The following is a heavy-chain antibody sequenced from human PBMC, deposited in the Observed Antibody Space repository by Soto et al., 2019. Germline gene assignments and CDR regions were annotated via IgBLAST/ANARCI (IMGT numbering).Heavy chain of an antibody. V-gene: IGHV1-69*13. CDR1: GGTFSSYA. D-gene: IGHD2-2*01. J-gene: IGHJ4*02. Sequence: ASVKVSCKASGGTFSSYAISWVRQAPGQGLEWMGGIIPIFGTANYAQKFQGRVTITADESTSTAYMELSSLRSEDTAVYYCAIRGRRSILQVVPAAMREYWGQGTLVTVSS. CDR2: IIPIFGTA. CDR3: AIRGRRSILQVVPAAMREY.